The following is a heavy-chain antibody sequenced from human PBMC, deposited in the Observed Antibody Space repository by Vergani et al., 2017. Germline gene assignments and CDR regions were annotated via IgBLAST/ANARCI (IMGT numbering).Heavy chain of an antibody. CDR3: ARGLPAASDY. CDR1: GGSFSGYY. J-gene: IGHJ4*02. V-gene: IGHV4-34*01. D-gene: IGHD2-2*01. CDR2: INHSGST. Sequence: QVQLQQWGAGLLKPSETLSLTCAVYGGSFSGYYWSWIRQPPGKGLEWIGEINHSGSTNYNPSLKRRVTISVDTSKNQFSLKLSSVTAADTAVYYCARGLPAASDYWGQGTLVTVSS.